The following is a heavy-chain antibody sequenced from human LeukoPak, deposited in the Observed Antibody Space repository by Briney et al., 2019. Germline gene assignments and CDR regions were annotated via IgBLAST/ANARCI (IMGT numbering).Heavy chain of an antibody. CDR3: AREQQLVPIFDY. D-gene: IGHD6-13*01. J-gene: IGHJ4*02. CDR2: IIPIFGTA. CDR1: GDTFSSYA. Sequence: ASVKVSCKASGDTFSSYAISWVRQAPGQGLEWMGGIIPIFGTANYAQKFQGRVTITTDESTSTAYMELSSLRSEDTAVYYCAREQQLVPIFDYWGQGTLVTVSS. V-gene: IGHV1-69*05.